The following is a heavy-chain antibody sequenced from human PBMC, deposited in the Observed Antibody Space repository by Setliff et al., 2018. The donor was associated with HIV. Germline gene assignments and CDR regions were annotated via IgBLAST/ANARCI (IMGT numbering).Heavy chain of an antibody. CDR2: IYPSDSDT. J-gene: IGHJ4*02. CDR3: ARTSGARTTDY. CDR1: GYSFFSSW. V-gene: IGHV5-51*01. D-gene: IGHD1-1*01. Sequence: GESLKISCQSSGYSFFSSWIAWVRQMPGKGLEWMGIIYPSDSDTRYSPSFQGHVTISVDKSISTVYLQWSNLKASDSAMYYCARTSGARTTDYWGQGTLVTVSS.